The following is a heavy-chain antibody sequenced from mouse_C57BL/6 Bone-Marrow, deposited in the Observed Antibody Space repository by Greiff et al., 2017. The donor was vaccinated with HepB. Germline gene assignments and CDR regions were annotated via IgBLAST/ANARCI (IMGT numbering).Heavy chain of an antibody. V-gene: IGHV1-55*01. CDR2: IYPGSGST. CDR1: GYTFTSYW. J-gene: IGHJ1*03. D-gene: IGHD1-1*01. CDR3: ARGGSSYRWYFDV. Sequence: VQLQQPGTELVKPGASVKLSCKASGYTFTSYWMHWVKQRPGQGLEWIGDIYPGSGSTNYNEKFKSKATLTVDTSSSTAYMQLSSLTSEDSAVYYCARGGSSYRWYFDVWGTGTTVTVSS.